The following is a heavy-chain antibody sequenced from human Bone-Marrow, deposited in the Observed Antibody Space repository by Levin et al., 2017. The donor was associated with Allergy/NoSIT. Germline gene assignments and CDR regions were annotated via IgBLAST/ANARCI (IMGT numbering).Heavy chain of an antibody. V-gene: IGHV3-30*18. CDR2: TSYDENDK. J-gene: IGHJ3*02. Sequence: GESLKISCAASGFTFSNYAMHWVRQAPGKGLEWVAVTSYDENDKYYRDSVKGRFTISRDNSKNTLYLQMNSLRAEDTAIYYCAKDLKGSGWYFGAFDIWGQGTMVTVSS. CDR3: AKDLKGSGWYFGAFDI. CDR1: GFTFSNYA. D-gene: IGHD6-19*01.